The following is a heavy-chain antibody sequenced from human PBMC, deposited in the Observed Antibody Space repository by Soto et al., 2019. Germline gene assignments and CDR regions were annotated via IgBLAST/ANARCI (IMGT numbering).Heavy chain of an antibody. J-gene: IGHJ6*02. CDR3: ARGLDYPLVGYGMDV. CDR1: GGSFSGYY. CDR2: INHSGST. D-gene: IGHD3-9*01. V-gene: IGHV4-34*01. Sequence: QVQLQQWGAGLLKPSETLSLTCAVYGGSFSGYYWSWIRQPPGKGLEWIGEINHSGSTNYNPSLKSRVTISVDTSKNQFSLKLSSVTAADTAVYYCARGLDYPLVGYGMDVWGQGTTVTVSS.